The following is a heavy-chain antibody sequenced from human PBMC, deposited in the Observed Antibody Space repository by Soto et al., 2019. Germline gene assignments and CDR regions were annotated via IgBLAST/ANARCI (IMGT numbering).Heavy chain of an antibody. Sequence: VQLVESGGGLVQPGGSLRLSCAASGFTFSRNWMHWVRQAPGKGLVWVSRINNDGSRTSQVDSVEGRFTISRDNAKNTLYLQMNRLRVEDTGVYYCARGWVDGLHRQPPTDYWGQGTLVTVSS. D-gene: IGHD5-12*01. V-gene: IGHV3-74*01. CDR1: GFTFSRNW. J-gene: IGHJ4*02. CDR2: INNDGSRT. CDR3: ARGWVDGLHRQPPTDY.